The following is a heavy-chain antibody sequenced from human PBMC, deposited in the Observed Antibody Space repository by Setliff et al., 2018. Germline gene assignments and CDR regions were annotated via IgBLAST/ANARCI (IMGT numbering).Heavy chain of an antibody. J-gene: IGHJ6*02. CDR3: VRDRTAYSYGLDV. CDR2: IYHNGNT. D-gene: IGHD5-18*01. Sequence: ETLSLTCTVSGGSISPYFWSWIRQPPGKGLEWIGYIYHNGNTNFNPSLKTRVTMSVDTSKNQFALNLRSVTAADAAVYYCVRDRTAYSYGLDVWGQGTTVTVSS. V-gene: IGHV4-59*01. CDR1: GGSISPYF.